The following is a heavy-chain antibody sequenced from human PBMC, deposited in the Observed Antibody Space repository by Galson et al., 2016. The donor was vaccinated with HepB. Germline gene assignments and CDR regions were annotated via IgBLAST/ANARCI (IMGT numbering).Heavy chain of an antibody. CDR1: GFAFSTFG. CDR2: IWYDGNNK. J-gene: IGHJ6*02. CDR3: AKGLAYCSGTSCLSYSDSPGGGMDV. V-gene: IGHV3-33*06. Sequence: SLRLSCAASGFAFSTFGMHWVRQAPGKGLEWVAVIWYDGNNKYYLNSVKGRFTISRDNSKNMLYLQLNSLRVEDTVFYYWAKGLAYCSGTSCLSYSDSPGGGMDVGGQGTTVTVSS. D-gene: IGHD2-2*01.